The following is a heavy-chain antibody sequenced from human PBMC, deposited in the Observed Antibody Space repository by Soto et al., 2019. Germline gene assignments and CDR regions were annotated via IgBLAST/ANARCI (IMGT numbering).Heavy chain of an antibody. V-gene: IGHV1-46*01. J-gene: IGHJ5*02. Sequence: GASVKVSCKASGYTFTSYYMHWVRQAPGQGLEWMGIINPSGGSTSYAQKFQGRVTMTRDTSTSTVYMELSSLRSEDTAVYYCARAYTAMALGHWFDPWGQGTLVTVSS. CDR1: GYTFTSYY. CDR3: ARAYTAMALGHWFDP. D-gene: IGHD5-18*01. CDR2: INPSGGST.